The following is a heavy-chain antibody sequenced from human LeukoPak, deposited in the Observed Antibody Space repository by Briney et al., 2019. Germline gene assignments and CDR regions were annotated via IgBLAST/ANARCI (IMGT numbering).Heavy chain of an antibody. D-gene: IGHD6-13*01. Sequence: PGGSLRLSCAASGFTFSSYGMHWVRQAPGKGLEWVAVIWCGGSNKYYADSVKGRFTISRDNSKNTLYPQMNSLRTEDTAVYYCAKDSSPNGFTTLDYWGQGTPVTVSS. CDR1: GFTFSSYG. V-gene: IGHV3-30*02. J-gene: IGHJ4*02. CDR3: AKDSSPNGFTTLDY. CDR2: IWCGGSNK.